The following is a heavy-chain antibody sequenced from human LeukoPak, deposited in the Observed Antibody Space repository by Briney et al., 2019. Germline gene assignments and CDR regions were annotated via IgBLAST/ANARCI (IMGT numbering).Heavy chain of an antibody. CDR3: ARERSGSSGYYSAIDS. CDR1: GFTFSSYW. V-gene: IGHV3-74*01. Sequence: PGGSLGLSCVASGFTFSSYWMHWVRQPPGNGLGWVSRIGSDGSTTTYADSVKGRFTISRDNAKNTLYLQMNSLRAEDTAVYYCARERSGSSGYYSAIDSWGQGTLVTVSS. D-gene: IGHD3-22*01. J-gene: IGHJ4*02. CDR2: IGSDGSTT.